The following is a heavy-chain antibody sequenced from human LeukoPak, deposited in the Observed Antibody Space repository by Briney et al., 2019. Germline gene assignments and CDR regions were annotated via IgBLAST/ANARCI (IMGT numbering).Heavy chain of an antibody. D-gene: IGHD4-17*01. CDR3: AKDKNGDYRGGYYGMDV. Sequence: GGSLRLSCAASGFTFNNYAMSWVRQAPGKGLEWVSAISGSGGRTYYADSVKGRFTISRDNSKNTLYLQMNSLRAEDTAVYYCAKDKNGDYRGGYYGMDVWGQGTTVTVSS. V-gene: IGHV3-23*01. CDR2: ISGSGGRT. CDR1: GFTFNNYA. J-gene: IGHJ6*02.